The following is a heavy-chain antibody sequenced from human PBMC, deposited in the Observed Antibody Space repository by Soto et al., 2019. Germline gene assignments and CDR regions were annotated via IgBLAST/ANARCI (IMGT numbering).Heavy chain of an antibody. CDR2: IIPILGIA. V-gene: IGHV1-69*02. J-gene: IGHJ6*03. CDR3: AKVAEMGTVTKGYYYYMDV. CDR1: GDTFSRHT. Sequence: QVQLVQSGAEVKKPGSSVKVSCKASGDTFSRHTISWVRRAPGQGLDWMGRIIPILGIATYAQKFQGRATSTADKSTSTAYMDLSSLRSEDTAVYYCAKVAEMGTVTKGYYYYMDVWGKGTTVTVSS. D-gene: IGHD4-17*01.